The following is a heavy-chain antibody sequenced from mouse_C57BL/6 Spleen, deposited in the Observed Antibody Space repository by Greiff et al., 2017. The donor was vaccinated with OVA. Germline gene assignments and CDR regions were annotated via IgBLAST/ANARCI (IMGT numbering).Heavy chain of an antibody. CDR3: ARGTFAY. CDR1: GFTFSDYG. V-gene: IGHV5-17*01. J-gene: IGHJ3*01. Sequence: EVKLVESGGGLVKPGGSLKLSCAASGFTFSDYGMHWVRQAPEKGLEWVAYISSGSSTIYYADTVKGRVTISRDNAKNTLFLQMTSLRSEDAAMYYCARGTFAYWGQGTLVTVSA. CDR2: ISSGSSTI. D-gene: IGHD3-3*01.